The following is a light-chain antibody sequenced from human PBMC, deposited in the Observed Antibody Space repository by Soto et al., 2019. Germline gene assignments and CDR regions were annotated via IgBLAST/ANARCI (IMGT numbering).Light chain of an antibody. CDR3: KQYGSSRWT. V-gene: IGKV3-20*01. J-gene: IGKJ1*01. CDR1: QSVSSIY. Sequence: EIVLTQSPGTLSLSPGERATLSCRASQSVSSIYLAWYQQKPGQAPRLLIYGASSRATGIPDRFSGSGSGTDFTLTFIRLEPEDFAVYYCKQYGSSRWTFGQGTKVDNK. CDR2: GAS.